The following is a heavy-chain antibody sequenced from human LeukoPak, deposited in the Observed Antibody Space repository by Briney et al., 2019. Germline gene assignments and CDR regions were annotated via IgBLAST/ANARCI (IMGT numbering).Heavy chain of an antibody. CDR3: AKRSGYTTGWFFDF. CDR2: ISGSGDNT. V-gene: IGHV3-23*01. Sequence: GGSLRLSCAASGFSFSSYAMSWVRQAPGKGLEWVSSISGSGDNTYYAESVKGRFTISKDNSKNTLFLQMNSLRAEDTAVFYCAKRSGYTTGWFFDFWGQGTLVTVSS. D-gene: IGHD6-19*01. CDR1: GFSFSSYA. J-gene: IGHJ4*02.